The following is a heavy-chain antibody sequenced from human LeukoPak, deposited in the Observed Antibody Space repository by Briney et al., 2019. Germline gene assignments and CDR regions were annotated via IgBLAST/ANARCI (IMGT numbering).Heavy chain of an antibody. J-gene: IGHJ6*02. Sequence: GGSLRLSCAASGFAVSSNYMSWVRRAPGKGLQWVSIIYSGGSTYYADSVKGRLTISRDNSKNTLYLQMSSLRAEDTAVYYCARDLGASYCYSMDVWGQGTTVTVSS. D-gene: IGHD4-17*01. CDR3: ARDLGASYCYSMDV. CDR2: IYSGGST. V-gene: IGHV3-53*01. CDR1: GFAVSSNY.